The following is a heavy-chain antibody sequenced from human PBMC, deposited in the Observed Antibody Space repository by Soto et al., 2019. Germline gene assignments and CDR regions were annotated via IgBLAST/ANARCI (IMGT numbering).Heavy chain of an antibody. CDR2: ISKSDYT. D-gene: IGHD2-2*01. Sequence: GGSLRLSCTVSGFAFNNYGINWVRQAPGKGLEWVSSISKSDYTYYSDSVKGRLAISRDNAKSSVSLQMNTLRVEDTAVYYCAREDSIIIPAVSDFWGQGTLVTVSS. CDR3: AREDSIIIPAVSDF. J-gene: IGHJ4*02. V-gene: IGHV3-21*01. CDR1: GFAFNNYG.